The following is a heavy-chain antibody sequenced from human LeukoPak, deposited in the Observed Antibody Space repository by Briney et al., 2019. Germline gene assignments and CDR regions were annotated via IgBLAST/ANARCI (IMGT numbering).Heavy chain of an antibody. J-gene: IGHJ4*02. CDR3: ARSNQADDY. CDR2: INPGGSST. D-gene: IGHD1-14*01. V-gene: IGHV3-74*01. Sequence: GGSLRLSRAASGFTFSFYWMHWVRQVPGQGLVWVSRINPGGSSTAYADSVKGRFTISRDNAKNTLYLRMDSLRADDTGVYYCARSNQADDYWGQGTLVTVSS. CDR1: GFTFSFYW.